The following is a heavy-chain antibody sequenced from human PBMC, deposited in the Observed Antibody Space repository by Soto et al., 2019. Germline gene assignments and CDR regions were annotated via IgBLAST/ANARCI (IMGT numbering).Heavy chain of an antibody. V-gene: IGHV3-30*18. CDR2: ISYDGSNK. CDR1: GFTFSSYG. CDR3: AKVIRGTMVRVYYGMDV. J-gene: IGHJ6*02. Sequence: QVQLVESGGGVVQPGRSLRLSCAASGFTFSSYGMHWVRQAPGKGLEWVAVISYDGSNKYYADSVKGRFTISRDNSKNTLYLQMNSLRAEDTAVYYCAKVIRGTMVRVYYGMDVWGQGTTVTVSS. D-gene: IGHD3-10*01.